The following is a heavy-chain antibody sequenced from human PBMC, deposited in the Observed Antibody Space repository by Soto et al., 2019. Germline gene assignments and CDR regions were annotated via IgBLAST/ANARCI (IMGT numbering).Heavy chain of an antibody. CDR3: ARGVLAGQWLVGLYFDY. V-gene: IGHV4-59*01. D-gene: IGHD6-19*01. CDR1: GGSISSYY. CDR2: IYYSGST. J-gene: IGHJ4*02. Sequence: SETLSLTCTVSGGSISSYYWSWIRQPPGKGLEWIGYIYYSGSTNYNPSLKSRVTISVDTSKNQFSLKLSSVTAADTAVYYCARGVLAGQWLVGLYFDYWGQGTLVTAPQ.